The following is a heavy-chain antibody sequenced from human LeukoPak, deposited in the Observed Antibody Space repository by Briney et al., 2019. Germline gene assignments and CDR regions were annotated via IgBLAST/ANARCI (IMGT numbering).Heavy chain of an antibody. CDR3: ARRRDCSSTSCSGYYYYYMDV. Sequence: SETLSLTCTVSGGSISSSSYYWGWIRQPPGKGLEWIGSIYYSGSTYYNPSLKSRVTISVDTSKNQSSLKLSSVTAAGTAVYYCARRRDCSSTSCSGYYYYYMDVWGKGTTVTVSS. CDR1: GGSISSSSYY. J-gene: IGHJ6*03. D-gene: IGHD2-2*01. CDR2: IYYSGST. V-gene: IGHV4-39*01.